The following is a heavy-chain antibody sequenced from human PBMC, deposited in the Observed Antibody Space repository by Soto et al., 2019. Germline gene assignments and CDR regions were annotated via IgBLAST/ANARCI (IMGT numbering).Heavy chain of an antibody. Sequence: SETLSLTCTVSGGSISSYYWSWIRQPPGKGLEWIGYIYYSGRTNYNPSLKSRVTISVDTSRNQSSLKLSSVTAADTAVYYCVRSNYFDYWGQGTLVTVSS. CDR2: IYYSGRT. V-gene: IGHV4-59*01. CDR1: GGSISSYY. J-gene: IGHJ4*02. CDR3: VRSNYFDY.